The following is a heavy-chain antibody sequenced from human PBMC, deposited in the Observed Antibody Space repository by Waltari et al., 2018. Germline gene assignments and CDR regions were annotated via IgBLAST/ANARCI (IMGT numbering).Heavy chain of an antibody. V-gene: IGHV4-39*01. J-gene: IGHJ4*02. CDR3: ARQGYCSSTTCSASFDY. CDR1: GGSFSSSSYY. Sequence: QLQLQESGPGLVKPSETLSLTCTVSGGSFSSSSYYWGWTRQPPGKGLEWIGSIYYTGSTYYNPSLKSRVTISIDTSKNHFSLKLNSVTAADTAVYYCARQGYCSSTTCSASFDYWGQGTLVTVSS. CDR2: IYYTGST. D-gene: IGHD2-2*01.